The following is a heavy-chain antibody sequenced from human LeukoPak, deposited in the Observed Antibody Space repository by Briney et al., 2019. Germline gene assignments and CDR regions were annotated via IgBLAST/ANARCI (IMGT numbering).Heavy chain of an antibody. CDR2: INHDGTLG. J-gene: IGHJ4*02. D-gene: IGHD2/OR15-2a*01. CDR3: VRDVFSLGDS. CDR1: GFTFSDYG. Sequence: GGSLRLSCAASGFTFSDYGMHWVRQAPGKGLVRVSHINHDGTLGNYADSVKGRFTISRDFARNTLYLQMNTLGAEDTAVHYCVRDVFSLGDSWGQGTLVTVSS. V-gene: IGHV3-74*01.